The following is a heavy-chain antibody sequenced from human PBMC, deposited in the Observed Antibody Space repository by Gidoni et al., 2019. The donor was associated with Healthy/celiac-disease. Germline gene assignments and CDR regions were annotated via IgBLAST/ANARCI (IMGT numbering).Heavy chain of an antibody. V-gene: IGHV4-61*02. CDR1: GVSISSGTYY. J-gene: IGHJ4*02. D-gene: IGHD5-18*01. CDR3: ARDSGVYAAMDY. CDR2: IYTSGNT. Sequence: QVQLQESGPGVVKPSQTLSLTCTVSGVSISSGTYYWRWLRQPAGKGLEWTGLIYTSGNTNCNPSLESRVTMSVDTSKNQFSLKLSSVTAADTAVYYCARDSGVYAAMDYWGQGTLITVSS.